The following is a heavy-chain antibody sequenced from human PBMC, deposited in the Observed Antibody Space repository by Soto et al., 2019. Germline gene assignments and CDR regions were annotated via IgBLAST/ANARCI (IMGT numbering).Heavy chain of an antibody. CDR1: GDSVSSNSAA. CDR2: TYYRSKWYN. CDR3: ARVTYCGGDCYFCWFDP. J-gene: IGHJ5*02. Sequence: PSQTLSLTCAISGDSVSSNSAAWNWIRQSPSRGLEWLGRTYYRSKWYNDYAVSVKSRITINPDTSKNQFSLQLNSVTPEDTAVYYCARVTYCGGDCYFCWFDPWGQGTLVTVSS. D-gene: IGHD2-21*02. V-gene: IGHV6-1*01.